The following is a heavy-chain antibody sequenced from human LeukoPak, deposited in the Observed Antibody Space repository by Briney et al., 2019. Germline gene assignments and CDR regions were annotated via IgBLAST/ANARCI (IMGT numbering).Heavy chain of an antibody. J-gene: IGHJ5*02. V-gene: IGHV3-21*01. CDR2: ISSSSSYI. CDR3: ARSPAVAGTTSVWFDP. Sequence: GGSLRLSCAASGFTFSSYSMNWVRQAPGKGLEWASSISSSSSYIYYADSVKGRFTISRDNAKNSLYLQMNSLRAEDTAVYYCARSPAVAGTTSVWFDPWGQGTLVTVSS. CDR1: GFTFSSYS. D-gene: IGHD6-19*01.